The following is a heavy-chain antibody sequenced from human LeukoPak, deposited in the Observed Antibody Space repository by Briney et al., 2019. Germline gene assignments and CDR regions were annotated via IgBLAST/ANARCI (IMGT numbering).Heavy chain of an antibody. V-gene: IGHV1-8*01. CDR3: ARVAYYYDSAGLYLNYFYGMDV. CDR1: GYTFTSYD. D-gene: IGHD3-22*01. CDR2: MNPSSGNT. J-gene: IGHJ6*02. Sequence: ASVKVSCKASGYTFTSYDINWVRQATGQGLEWLGWMNPSSGNTGYAQKFQGRVPMTRDTSISTACMELSSLRSEDTAVYYCARVAYYYDSAGLYLNYFYGMDVWGQGTTVTVSS.